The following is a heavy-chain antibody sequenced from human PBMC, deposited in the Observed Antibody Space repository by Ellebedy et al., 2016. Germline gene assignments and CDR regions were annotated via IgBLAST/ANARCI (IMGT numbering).Heavy chain of an antibody. D-gene: IGHD2-15*01. CDR1: GGSISSSSYY. CDR3: ARYRRLGYCSGGSCQGRLYYFDY. J-gene: IGHJ4*02. Sequence: SETLSLTXTVSGGSISSSSYYWGWIRQPPGKGLEWIGSIYYSGSTYYNPSLKSRVTISVDTSKNQFSLKLSSVTAADTAVYYCARYRRLGYCSGGSCQGRLYYFDYWGQGTLVTVSS. CDR2: IYYSGST. V-gene: IGHV4-39*07.